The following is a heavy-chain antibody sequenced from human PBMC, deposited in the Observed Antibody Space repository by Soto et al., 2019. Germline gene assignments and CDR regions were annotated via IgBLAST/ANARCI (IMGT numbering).Heavy chain of an antibody. CDR1: GYTFTSYG. CDR2: ISAYNGNT. J-gene: IGHJ4*02. V-gene: IGHV1-18*01. D-gene: IGHD2-8*01. Sequence: GASVKVSCKASGYTFTSYGISWVRQAPGQGLEWMGWISAYNGNTNYAQKPQGRVTMTTDTSTSTAYMELRSLRSDDTAVYYCARSGLYPWSTAHHFDYWGQGTLVTVSS. CDR3: ARSGLYPWSTAHHFDY.